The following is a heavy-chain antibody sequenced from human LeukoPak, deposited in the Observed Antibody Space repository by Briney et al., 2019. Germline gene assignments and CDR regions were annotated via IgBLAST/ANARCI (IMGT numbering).Heavy chain of an antibody. CDR2: ISTSSSTI. CDR3: ARDRMGRYSYGTSFDF. D-gene: IGHD5-18*01. J-gene: IGHJ4*02. V-gene: IGHV3-48*04. CDR1: GFTFSTYS. Sequence: GGSLRLSCAASGFTFSTYSMNWVRQTPGKGLEWVSYISTSSSTIYYADSVKGRFTISRDDAKNSLFLQMNGLRAEDTAVYYCARDRMGRYSYGTSFDFWGQGTLVTVSS.